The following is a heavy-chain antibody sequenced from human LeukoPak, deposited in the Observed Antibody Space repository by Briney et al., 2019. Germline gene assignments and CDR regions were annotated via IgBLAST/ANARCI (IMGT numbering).Heavy chain of an antibody. J-gene: IGHJ4*02. CDR3: ARDQVSDTYYYDSSGYYYVSYFDY. D-gene: IGHD3-22*01. Sequence: PGRSLRLSCAASGFTFSSYGMHWVRQAPGKGLEWVAVIWYGGSNKYYADSVKGRFTISRDNSKNTLYLQMNSLRAEDTAVYYCARDQVSDTYYYDSSGYYYVSYFDYWGQGTLVTVSS. CDR1: GFTFSSYG. V-gene: IGHV3-33*08. CDR2: IWYGGSNK.